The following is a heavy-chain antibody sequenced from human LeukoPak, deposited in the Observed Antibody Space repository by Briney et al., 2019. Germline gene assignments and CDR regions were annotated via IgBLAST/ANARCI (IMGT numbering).Heavy chain of an antibody. CDR1: GFSFSSYR. Sequence: PGGSLRLSCAASGFSFSSYRMNWVRQAPGKGLEWVSRIDYDGGSGHYADSVKGRFTISRDNSNNTLFLHLNSLRGEDTAVYYCTRNSGWYGLSWGQGTLVTVSS. CDR3: TRNSGWYGLS. V-gene: IGHV3-23*01. D-gene: IGHD6-19*01. CDR2: IDYDGGSG. J-gene: IGHJ1*01.